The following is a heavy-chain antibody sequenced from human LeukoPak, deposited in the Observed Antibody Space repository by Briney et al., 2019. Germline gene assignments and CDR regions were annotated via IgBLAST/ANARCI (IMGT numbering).Heavy chain of an antibody. CDR2: IYPGDSDT. J-gene: IGHJ6*04. V-gene: IGHV5-51*01. CDR3: ARHEACSGGSCYSEHYYYGMDV. Sequence: GESLKISCKGSGYSFTSYWIGWVRQMPGKGLEWMGIIYPGDSDTRYSPSFQAQVTISADKSISTAYLQWSSLKASDTAMYYCARHEACSGGSCYSEHYYYGMDVWGKGTTVTVSS. CDR1: GYSFTSYW. D-gene: IGHD2-15*01.